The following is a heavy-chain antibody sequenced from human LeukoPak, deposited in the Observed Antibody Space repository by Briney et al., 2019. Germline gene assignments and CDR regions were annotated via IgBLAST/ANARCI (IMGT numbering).Heavy chain of an antibody. CDR3: AREETWSGYSSY. CDR2: IIPIFGTA. CDR1: GGTFSSYA. J-gene: IGHJ4*02. D-gene: IGHD3-3*01. V-gene: IGHV1-69*06. Sequence: ASVKVSCKASGGTFSSYAISWVRQAPGQGLEWMGGIIPIFGTANYAQKFQGRVTITADKSTSTAYMELSSLRSEDTAVYYCAREETWSGYSSYWGQGTLVTVSS.